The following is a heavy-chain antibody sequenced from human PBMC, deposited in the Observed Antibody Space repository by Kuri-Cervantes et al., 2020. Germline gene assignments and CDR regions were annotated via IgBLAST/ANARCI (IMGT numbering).Heavy chain of an antibody. Sequence: ASVKVSCKASGHTFTGYYMHWVRQAPGQGLEWMGWINPNSGGTKYAQKFEGRVTMTRDTSISIVYMELSRLRSDDTAVYYCARRIGYSGYLGPWGQGTLVTVSS. CDR3: ARRIGYSGYLGP. V-gene: IGHV1-2*02. J-gene: IGHJ5*02. CDR2: INPNSGGT. D-gene: IGHD5-12*01. CDR1: GHTFTGYY.